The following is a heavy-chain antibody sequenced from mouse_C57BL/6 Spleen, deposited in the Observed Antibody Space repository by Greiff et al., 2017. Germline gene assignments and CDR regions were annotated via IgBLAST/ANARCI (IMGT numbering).Heavy chain of an antibody. CDR3: ARGYSNYDAMDD. V-gene: IGHV3-6*01. J-gene: IGHJ4*01. CDR1: GYSITSGYY. Sequence: EVQLVESGPGLVQPSQSLSLTCSVTGYSITSGYYWNWIRQFPGNKLEWMGYISYDGSNNYNPFLKNRIFIPRDTSKNEFFLMLHSGTNKATVSYNCARGYSNYDAMDDGGQGTSVTVSS. D-gene: IGHD2-5*01. CDR2: ISYDGSN.